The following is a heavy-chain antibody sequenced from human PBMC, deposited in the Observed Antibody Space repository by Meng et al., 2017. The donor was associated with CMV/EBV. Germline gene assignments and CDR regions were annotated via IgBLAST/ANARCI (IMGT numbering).Heavy chain of an antibody. V-gene: IGHV4-39*07. Sequence: SETLSPTCSVPGGPIRSSSSYWGCIRQPPGKAPEWIGSIFHSGSTYYNPFLKSRVSMSVDTSTNYFSLKLTSVTAADTAVYYCARDLIQYNFWSGFNWFDPWGQGILVTVSS. J-gene: IGHJ5*02. CDR2: IFHSGST. D-gene: IGHD3-3*01. CDR1: GGPIRSSSSY. CDR3: ARDLIQYNFWSGFNWFDP.